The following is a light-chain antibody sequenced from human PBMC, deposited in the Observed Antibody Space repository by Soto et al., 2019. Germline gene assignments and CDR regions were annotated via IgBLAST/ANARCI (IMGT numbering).Light chain of an antibody. V-gene: IGKV1-6*01. CDR2: GAS. CDR3: LQDINYPWT. J-gene: IGKJ1*01. Sequence: IQMTQSPSSLSASVGDRVIITCRASQDIGSDLAWYQQKPGKPPKVLIYGASNLQSGVPPRFSGSGSGTDFTLAISSLQPEDSATYYCLQDINYPWTFGQGTKVDIK. CDR1: QDIGSD.